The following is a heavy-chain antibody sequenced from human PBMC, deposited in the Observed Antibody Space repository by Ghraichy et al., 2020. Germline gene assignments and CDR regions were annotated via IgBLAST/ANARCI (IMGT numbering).Heavy chain of an antibody. V-gene: IGHV3-21*01. CDR3: ARDLRRSQELRK. Sequence: GSLRLSCAASGFTFSSYPMNWVRQAPGKGLEWASSISSSSSYIYYADSVKGRFTISRDNAKNSLYLQMNSLRAEDTAVYYCARDLRRSQELRKWGQGTLVTVSS. J-gene: IGHJ4*02. CDR1: GFTFSSYP. CDR2: ISSSSSYI. D-gene: IGHD1-7*01.